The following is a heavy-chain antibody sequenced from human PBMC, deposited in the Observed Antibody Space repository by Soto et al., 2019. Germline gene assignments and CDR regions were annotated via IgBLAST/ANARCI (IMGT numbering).Heavy chain of an antibody. Sequence: SETLSLTCTVSGGSLKSSDYHWSWTRQSPAKGLEWIGYIHNSGTSFYNPSLRGRVTVTLDTSRSQFSLTLASVTAADTAVYYCVREERIAAPQLDYWGQGIPGTVSS. CDR1: GGSLKSSDYH. CDR2: IHNSGTS. D-gene: IGHD6-6*01. J-gene: IGHJ4*02. V-gene: IGHV4-30-4*01. CDR3: VREERIAAPQLDY.